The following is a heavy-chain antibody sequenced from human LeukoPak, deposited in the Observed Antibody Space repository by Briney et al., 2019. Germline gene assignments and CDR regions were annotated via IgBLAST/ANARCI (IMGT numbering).Heavy chain of an antibody. CDR1: GFTFSSYG. Sequence: GGSLRLSCAASGFTFSSYGMPWVRQAPGKGLEWVAVIWYDGSNKYYADSVKGRFTISRDNSKNTLYLQMNSLRAEDTAVYYCARAQRVTGTKLGYYYHGMDVWGQGTTVTVSS. V-gene: IGHV3-33*01. CDR3: ARAQRVTGTKLGYYYHGMDV. J-gene: IGHJ6*02. D-gene: IGHD1-7*01. CDR2: IWYDGSNK.